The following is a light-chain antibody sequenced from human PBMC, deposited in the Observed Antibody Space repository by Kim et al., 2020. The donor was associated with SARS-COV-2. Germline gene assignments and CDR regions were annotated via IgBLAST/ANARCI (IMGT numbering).Light chain of an antibody. J-gene: IGLJ1*01. CDR2: DVT. CDR3: SSYVSKHYV. Sequence: PGHTIIISCTRVSSDIGCVSSVSWYQQRPDKAPQLIIYDVTKRPSAVSCRFSASTSGSTASLTISGLQAEDDAAYYCSSYVSKHYVFGTGTKVTVL. CDR1: SSDIGCVSS. V-gene: IGLV2-14*03.